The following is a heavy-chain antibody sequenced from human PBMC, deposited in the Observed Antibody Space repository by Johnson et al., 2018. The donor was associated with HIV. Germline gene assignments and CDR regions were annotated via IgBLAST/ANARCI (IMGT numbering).Heavy chain of an antibody. Sequence: MQLVESGGGVVQPGGSLRLSCAASGFTFINYAMSWVRQAPGKGLEWVSSIGGSGTNTYYADSVKGRFTISRDNSKNTLYLQMHSLRAEDTAVYYCAKDPGDCSSTSCYAFDIWGQGTMVTVSS. CDR3: AKDPGDCSSTSCYAFDI. J-gene: IGHJ3*02. D-gene: IGHD2-2*01. V-gene: IGHV3-23*04. CDR1: GFTFINYA. CDR2: IGGSGTNT.